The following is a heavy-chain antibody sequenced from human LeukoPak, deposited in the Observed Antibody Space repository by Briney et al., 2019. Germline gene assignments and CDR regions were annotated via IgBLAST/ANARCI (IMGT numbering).Heavy chain of an antibody. CDR2: INPSGGST. V-gene: IGHV1-46*01. Sequence: ASMKVSCKASGYTFTSNYMHWVRQAPGQGLEWMGMINPSGGSTSYARKFQGRVTMTSDTSTSTVFMELSSLRSEDTAVYSCARGLWQWLVDYWGQGTLVTVSS. CDR1: GYTFTSNY. D-gene: IGHD6-19*01. J-gene: IGHJ4*02. CDR3: ARGLWQWLVDY.